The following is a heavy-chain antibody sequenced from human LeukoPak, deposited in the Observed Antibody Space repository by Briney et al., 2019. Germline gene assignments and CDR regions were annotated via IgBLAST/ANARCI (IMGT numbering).Heavy chain of an antibody. Sequence: SQTLSLTCTVSGGSTSSGDYYWSWIRQPPGKGLEWIGYIYYSGSTYYNPSLKSRVTISVDTSKNQFSLKLSSVTAADAAVYYCARADIVVVPAAADAFDIWGQGTMVTVSS. CDR3: ARADIVVVPAAADAFDI. J-gene: IGHJ3*02. CDR1: GGSTSSGDYY. V-gene: IGHV4-30-4*08. CDR2: IYYSGST. D-gene: IGHD2-2*01.